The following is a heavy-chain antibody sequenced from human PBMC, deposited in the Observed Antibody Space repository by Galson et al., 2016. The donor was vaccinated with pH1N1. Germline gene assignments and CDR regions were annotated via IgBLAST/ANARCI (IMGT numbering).Heavy chain of an antibody. CDR2: IDPEDGET. J-gene: IGHJ4*02. CDR3: ARRPGIAVPGLLDF. D-gene: IGHD6-19*01. CDR1: GFTFTDYY. Sequence: VKVSCKVSGFTFTDYYMHWVQQAPGRGLEWMGLIDPEDGETKYAERFQGRVTITADTSTDTAYMELNSLRSEDTALYYCARRPGIAVPGLLDFWGQGTLVIVSS. V-gene: IGHV1-69-2*01.